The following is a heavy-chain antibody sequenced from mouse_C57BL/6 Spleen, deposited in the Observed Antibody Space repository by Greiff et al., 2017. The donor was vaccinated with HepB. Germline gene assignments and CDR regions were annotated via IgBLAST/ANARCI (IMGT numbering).Heavy chain of an antibody. Sequence: EVMLVESGGGLVQPGGSMKLSCAASGFTFSDAWMDWVRQSPEQGLEWVAEIRNKANNHATYYAESVKGRFTISRDDYKSSVYLQMNSLRAEDTGIYYCTRGDDYDGVSWFAYWGQGTLVTVSA. CDR2: IRNKANNHAT. CDR3: TRGDDYDGVSWFAY. CDR1: GFTFSDAW. V-gene: IGHV6-6*01. D-gene: IGHD2-4*01. J-gene: IGHJ3*01.